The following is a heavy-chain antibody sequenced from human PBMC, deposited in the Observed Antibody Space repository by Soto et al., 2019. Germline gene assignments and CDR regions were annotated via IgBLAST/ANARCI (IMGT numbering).Heavy chain of an antibody. CDR3: ARDYLSDIVVVPAAMGGRNYYYGMDV. CDR2: IIPIFGTA. Sequence: VASVKVSCKASGGTFSSYAISWVLRAPGQGLEWMGGIIPIFGTANYAQKFQGRVTITADESTSTAYMELSSLRSEDTAVYYCARDYLSDIVVVPAAMGGRNYYYGMDVWGHGTTVTVSS. V-gene: IGHV1-69*13. D-gene: IGHD2-2*01. CDR1: GGTFSSYA. J-gene: IGHJ6*02.